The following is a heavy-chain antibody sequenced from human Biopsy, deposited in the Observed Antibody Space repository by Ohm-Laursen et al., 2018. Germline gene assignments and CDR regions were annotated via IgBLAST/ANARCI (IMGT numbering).Heavy chain of an antibody. CDR3: AGIVLGPTNDAFDI. D-gene: IGHD1-26*01. CDR1: GDSIRNYY. CDR2: IYPGGGT. Sequence: PSETLSLTCTVSGDSIRNYYWSWIRQAAGQGLEWIGRIYPGGGTIYNPSLKSRVTMSVDTSKNHFSLNLNSVTAADTAVYYCAGIVLGPTNDAFDIWGQGTMVPVSS. J-gene: IGHJ3*02. V-gene: IGHV4-4*07.